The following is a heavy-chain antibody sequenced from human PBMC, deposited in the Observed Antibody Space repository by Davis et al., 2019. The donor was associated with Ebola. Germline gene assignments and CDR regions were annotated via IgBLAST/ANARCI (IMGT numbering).Heavy chain of an antibody. CDR3: ARVIGDFYYYGMDV. CDR2: ISAYNGNT. D-gene: IGHD2-21*01. CDR1: GGTFSSYA. V-gene: IGHV1-18*01. J-gene: IGHJ6*02. Sequence: ASVKVSCKASGGTFSSYAISWVRQAPGQGLEWMGWISAYNGNTNYSQKLQGRVTMTTDTYTSTAYMELRSLRSDDTAVYYCARVIGDFYYYGMDVWGQGTTVTVSS.